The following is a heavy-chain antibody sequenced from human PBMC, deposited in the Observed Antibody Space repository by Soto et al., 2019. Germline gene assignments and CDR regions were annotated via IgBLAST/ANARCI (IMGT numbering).Heavy chain of an antibody. V-gene: IGHV1-3*01. CDR3: VGGGGFSG. D-gene: IGHD3-10*01. CDR2: INAGSGKT. J-gene: IGHJ1*01. CDR1: GDRFSSYA. Sequence: QVQLAQSGAEVKRPGASVKISCRTSGDRFSSYAFHWVRQAPGQGFEWMGWINAGSGKTKYSQKCQDRASITTDTSANTVYLDLNALRFEDTALYYCVGGGGFSGWGPGTPVSVS.